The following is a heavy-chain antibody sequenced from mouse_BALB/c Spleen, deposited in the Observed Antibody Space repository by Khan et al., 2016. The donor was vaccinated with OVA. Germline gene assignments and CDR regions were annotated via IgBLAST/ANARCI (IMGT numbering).Heavy chain of an antibody. Sequence: EVQLQESGGDLVKPGGSLKLSCAASGFPFSSYGMSWVRQTPDKRLEWVATISSSSSYTYYPDSVKGRFTISRDNAKNTLYLQMSSLKSEDTAMYYSARLLPSYLDNCGHGTTLTVSP. CDR2: ISSSSSYT. D-gene: IGHD1-1*01. J-gene: IGHJ2*01. CDR3: ARLLPSYLDN. CDR1: GFPFSSYG. V-gene: IGHV5-6*01.